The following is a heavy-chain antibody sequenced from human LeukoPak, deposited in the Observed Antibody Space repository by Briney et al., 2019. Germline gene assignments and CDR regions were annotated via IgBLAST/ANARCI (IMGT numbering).Heavy chain of an antibody. V-gene: IGHV1-18*01. CDR2: INAYNGNT. D-gene: IGHD2-2*01. CDR3: AGDLVVPAAMIFDH. Sequence: ASVKVSCEASGYTFTSYGISWVRQAPGQGLEWMGWINAYNGNTNYVQTLQGRVTMSTDTATSTAYMDLSSLTSDDTAVYYCAGDLVVPAAMIFDHWRQGTLVTVSS. J-gene: IGHJ4*02. CDR1: GYTFTSYG.